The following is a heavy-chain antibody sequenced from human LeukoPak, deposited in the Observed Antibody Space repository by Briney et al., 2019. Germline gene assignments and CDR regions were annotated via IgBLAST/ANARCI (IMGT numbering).Heavy chain of an antibody. J-gene: IGHJ4*02. V-gene: IGHV1-18*01. CDR2: IGASNGNT. CDR3: ARDRAVVVIAAPAY. CDR1: DYTFTNYG. D-gene: IGHD2-15*01. Sequence: ASVKVSCKGSDYTFTNYGVSWVRQAPGQGLEWMGRIGASNGNTKYAQKFQGRVTMTTDTSTSTAYMELRSLRSDDTAMYYCARDRAVVVIAAPAYWGQGTQVTVSS.